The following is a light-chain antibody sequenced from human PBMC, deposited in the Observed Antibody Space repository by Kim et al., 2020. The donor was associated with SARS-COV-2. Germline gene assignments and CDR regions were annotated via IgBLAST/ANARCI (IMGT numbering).Light chain of an antibody. Sequence: PGESATRSGRASQSIGSSLAWYQHKPGQAPRLRIYDAFNRATGIPARFSGSGSGTDFTLTISSLEPEDFAVYYCQQRSNWYTFGQGTRLEI. CDR1: QSIGSS. CDR3: QQRSNWYT. J-gene: IGKJ2*01. CDR2: DAF. V-gene: IGKV3-11*01.